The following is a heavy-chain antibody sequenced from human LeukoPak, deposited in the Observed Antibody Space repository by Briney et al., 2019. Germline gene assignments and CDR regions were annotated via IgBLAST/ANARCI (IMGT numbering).Heavy chain of an antibody. J-gene: IGHJ4*02. CDR3: ARDRRIAVAGTPPDY. CDR1: GYTFTSYY. Sequence: ASVKVSCKASGYTFTSYYMHWVRQAPGQGLEWMGIMNPSGGSTTYAQKFRGRITMTSDTSTSTVYMDLSSLRSEDTAVYYCARDRRIAVAGTPPDYWGQGTLVTVSS. CDR2: MNPSGGST. V-gene: IGHV1-46*01. D-gene: IGHD6-19*01.